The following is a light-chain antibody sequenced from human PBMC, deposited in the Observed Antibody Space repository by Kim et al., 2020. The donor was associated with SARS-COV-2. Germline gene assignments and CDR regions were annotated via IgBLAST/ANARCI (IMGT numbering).Light chain of an antibody. CDR1: SSNIGNNY. CDR3: GTWDSSLGAYV. V-gene: IGLV1-51*01. CDR2: DNN. J-gene: IGLJ1*01. Sequence: GQKVTISCSGSSSNIGNNYVSWYQQLPGTAPKLLLYDNNKRPSGIPDRFSGSKSGTSATLGITGLQTGDEADYYCGTWDSSLGAYVLGTGTKVTVL.